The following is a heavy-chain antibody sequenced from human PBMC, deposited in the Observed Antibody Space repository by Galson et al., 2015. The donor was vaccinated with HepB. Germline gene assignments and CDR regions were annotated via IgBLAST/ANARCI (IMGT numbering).Heavy chain of an antibody. J-gene: IGHJ3*01. CDR1: GFPFRSYG. CDR2: ISGSGGST. Sequence: SLRLSCAASGFPFRSYGMTWVRQAPGKGLEWVSGISGSGGSTYYAASVKGRVTIARDNSKNTLYLQMNRLRVKDTAVYYCAKDDMESPYGGYALDVWGQGTMVTVSS. CDR3: AKDDMESPYGGYALDV. D-gene: IGHD4/OR15-4a*01. V-gene: IGHV3-23*01.